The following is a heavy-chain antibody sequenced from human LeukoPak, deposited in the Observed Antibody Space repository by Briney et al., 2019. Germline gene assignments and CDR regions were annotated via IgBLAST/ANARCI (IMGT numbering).Heavy chain of an antibody. Sequence: GGSLRLSCAASGFTFRRYGMTWVRQAPGKGLEWVSAISGSGGSTYYADSVKGRFTISRDNSKNTLYLQMNSLRAEDTAVYYCAEDLEWVRGVNEAFDIWGQGTMVTVSS. CDR2: ISGSGGST. CDR1: GFTFRRYG. V-gene: IGHV3-23*01. J-gene: IGHJ3*02. D-gene: IGHD3-10*01. CDR3: AEDLEWVRGVNEAFDI.